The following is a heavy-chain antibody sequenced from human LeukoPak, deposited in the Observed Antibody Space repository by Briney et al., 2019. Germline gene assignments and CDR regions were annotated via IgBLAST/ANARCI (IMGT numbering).Heavy chain of an antibody. Sequence: SETLSLTCTVSGGSISSSSYYWGWIRQPPGKGLEWIGSIYYSGSTYYNPSLKSRVTISVDTSKNQFSLKLSSVTAADTAVYYCARHFYYDSSGYWGGFDYWGQGTLVTVSS. CDR3: ARHFYYDSSGYWGGFDY. V-gene: IGHV4-39*01. J-gene: IGHJ4*02. CDR2: IYYSGST. D-gene: IGHD3-22*01. CDR1: GGSISSSSYY.